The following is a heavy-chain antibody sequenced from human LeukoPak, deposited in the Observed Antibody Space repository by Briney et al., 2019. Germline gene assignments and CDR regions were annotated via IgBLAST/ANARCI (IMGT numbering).Heavy chain of an antibody. CDR3: AREYCSGGSCSYSPYGMDV. CDR1: GYTFTSYG. V-gene: IGHV1-3*01. Sequence: ASVKVSCKASGYTFTSYGMHWVRQAPGQRLEWMGWINAGNGNTKYSQKFQGRVTITRDTSASTAYMELSSLRSEDTAVYYCAREYCSGGSCSYSPYGMDVWGQGTTVTVSS. D-gene: IGHD2-15*01. CDR2: INAGNGNT. J-gene: IGHJ6*02.